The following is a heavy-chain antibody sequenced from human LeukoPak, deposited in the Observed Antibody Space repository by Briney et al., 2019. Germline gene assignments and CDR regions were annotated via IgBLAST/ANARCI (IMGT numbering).Heavy chain of an antibody. CDR3: ARVPPLKTNGMDV. V-gene: IGHV3-48*01. D-gene: IGHD1/OR15-1a*01. J-gene: IGHJ6*02. Sequence: GGSLRLSCAASGFTFSSYSMNWVRQAPGKGLEWVSYISSSSSTIYYADSVKGRFTISRDNSKNTLYLQMNSLRAEDTAVYYCARVPPLKTNGMDVWGQGTTVTVSS. CDR2: ISSSSSTI. CDR1: GFTFSSYS.